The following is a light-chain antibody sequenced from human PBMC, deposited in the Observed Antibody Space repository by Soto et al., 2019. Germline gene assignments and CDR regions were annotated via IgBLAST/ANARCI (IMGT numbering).Light chain of an antibody. CDR3: AAWDDSLSGVV. CDR2: RNN. Sequence: QSVLTQPPSASGTPGQRVTISCSGSSSNIGNNYVHWYQQLPGTAPKLLIYRNNQRPSGVPDRVSGSKSGTSASLAISGLRSEDEAEYYCAAWDDSLSGVVFGGGTQLTVL. V-gene: IGLV1-47*01. CDR1: SSNIGNNY. J-gene: IGLJ2*01.